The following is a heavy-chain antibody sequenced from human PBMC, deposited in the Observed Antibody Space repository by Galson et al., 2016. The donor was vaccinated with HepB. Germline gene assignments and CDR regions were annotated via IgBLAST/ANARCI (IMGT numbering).Heavy chain of an antibody. CDR2: IFHSGRV. CDR3: ARQYWGGPSDY. CDR1: GVSISSSDW. D-gene: IGHD2/OR15-2a*01. Sequence: SETLSLTCAVSGVSISSSDWWSWVRQPPGQGLEWIGQIFHSGRVNYAPSLASRVTISIDTSNNHFSLRLTSVTAADPALYYCARQYWGGPSDYWGQGTLVTVSS. J-gene: IGHJ4*02. V-gene: IGHV4-4*02.